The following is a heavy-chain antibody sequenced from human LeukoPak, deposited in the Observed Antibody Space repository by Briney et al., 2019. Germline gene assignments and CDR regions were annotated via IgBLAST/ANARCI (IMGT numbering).Heavy chain of an antibody. CDR2: IIPIFGTA. V-gene: IGHV1-69*13. CDR3: ARDIYDYVWGSYRAYFDY. CDR1: GGTFSSYA. Sequence: SVKVSCKASGGTFSSYAISWVRQAPGQGLEWMGGIIPIFGTANYAQKFQGRVTITADESTSTAYMELSSLRSEDTAVYYCARDIYDYVWGSYRAYFDYWGQGTLVTVSS. J-gene: IGHJ4*02. D-gene: IGHD3-16*02.